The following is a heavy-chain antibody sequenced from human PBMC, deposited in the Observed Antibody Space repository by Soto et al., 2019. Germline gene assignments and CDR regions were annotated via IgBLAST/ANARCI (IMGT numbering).Heavy chain of an antibody. Sequence: GGSLRLSCAASGFTFSDYYMSWIRQAPGKGLEWVSYISSSGSTIYYADSVKGRFTISRDNAKNSLYLQMNSLRAEDTAVYYCFSSPIVSGYDSVYWGQGTLVTVSS. D-gene: IGHD5-12*01. V-gene: IGHV3-11*01. J-gene: IGHJ4*02. CDR1: GFTFSDYY. CDR3: FSSPIVSGYDSVY. CDR2: ISSSGSTI.